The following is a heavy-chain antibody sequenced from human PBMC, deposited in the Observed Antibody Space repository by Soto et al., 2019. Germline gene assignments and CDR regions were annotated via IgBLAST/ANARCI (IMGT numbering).Heavy chain of an antibody. CDR1: GFTFSSYA. CDR3: AKGKPPGPYYDSSGYYYGLDY. D-gene: IGHD3-22*01. CDR2: ISGSGGST. V-gene: IGHV3-23*01. Sequence: GGSLRLSCAASGFTFSSYAMSWVRQAPGKGLEWVSAISGSGGSTYYADSVKGRFTISRDNSKNTLYLQMNSLRAEETAVYYCAKGKPPGPYYDSSGYYYGLDYWGQGTLVTVSS. J-gene: IGHJ4*02.